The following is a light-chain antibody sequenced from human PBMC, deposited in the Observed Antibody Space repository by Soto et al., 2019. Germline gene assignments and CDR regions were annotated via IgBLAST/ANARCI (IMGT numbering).Light chain of an antibody. J-gene: IGKJ4*01. Sequence: EIVMTQSPATLSVSPGERATLSCRASQSVSSNLAWYQHKPGQAPRLLIYGAYSRATGVPARFSGSGSGTVFTLTISSLQSEDFAVYYCQQYNNWPPLTFGGGTKVEIK. CDR3: QQYNNWPPLT. V-gene: IGKV3-15*01. CDR1: QSVSSN. CDR2: GAY.